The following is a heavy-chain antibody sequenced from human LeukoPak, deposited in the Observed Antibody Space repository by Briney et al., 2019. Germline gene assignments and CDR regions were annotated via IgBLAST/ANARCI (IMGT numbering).Heavy chain of an antibody. V-gene: IGHV3-33*01. J-gene: IGHJ4*02. D-gene: IGHD3-9*01. Sequence: GGSLRLSCAASGFTFSSYGMHWVRQAPGKGLEWVAVIWYDGSNKYYADSVKGRFTISRDNSKNTLYLQMNSLRAEDTAVYYCARDQLTPGNYDILTGYSTGAFDYWGQGTLVTVSS. CDR1: GFTFSSYG. CDR3: ARDQLTPGNYDILTGYSTGAFDY. CDR2: IWYDGSNK.